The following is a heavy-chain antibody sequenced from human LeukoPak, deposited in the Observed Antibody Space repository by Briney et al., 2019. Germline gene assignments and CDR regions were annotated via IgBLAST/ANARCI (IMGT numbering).Heavy chain of an antibody. CDR2: ISSNGGST. CDR3: ARSSYYDFWSGFDY. V-gene: IGHV3-64*02. J-gene: IGHJ4*02. CDR1: GFTFSSYS. Sequence: GGSLRLSCAASGFTFSSYSMHWVRQAPGKGLEYVSGISSNGGSTWYAGSVKGRFTISRGNSKNTLYLQMGSLRAEDMAVYYCARSSYYDFWSGFDYWGQGTLVTVSS. D-gene: IGHD3-3*01.